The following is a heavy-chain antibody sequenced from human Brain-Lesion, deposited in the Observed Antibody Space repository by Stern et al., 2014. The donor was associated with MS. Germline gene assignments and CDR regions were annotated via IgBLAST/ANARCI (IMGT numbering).Heavy chain of an antibody. Sequence: EVQLVDSGGGLVQPGGSRRLSCAASGFTFSNYWMHWCRQAPGKWLVWVSRVKNDGRRTSYADSVKGRFTMSRDNAKNTLYLQMNSLRVEDTAIYYCARGERWFDSWGQGTLVTVSS. V-gene: IGHV3-74*01. CDR1: GFTFSNYW. CDR2: VKNDGRRT. CDR3: ARGERWFDS. J-gene: IGHJ5*01.